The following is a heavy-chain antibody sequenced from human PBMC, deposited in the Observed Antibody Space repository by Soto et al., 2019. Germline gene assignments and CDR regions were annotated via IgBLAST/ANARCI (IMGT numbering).Heavy chain of an antibody. CDR3: ASYQNYYDSSGYHTPGDY. D-gene: IGHD3-22*01. V-gene: IGHV3-30-3*01. J-gene: IGHJ4*02. CDR2: ISYDGSNK. CDR1: GFTFSSYA. Sequence: ESGGGVVQPGRSLRLSCAASGFTFSSYAMHWVRQAPGKGLEWVAVISYDGSNKYYADSVKGRFTISRDNSKNTLYLQMNSLRAEDTAVYYCASYQNYYDSSGYHTPGDYWGQGTLVTVSS.